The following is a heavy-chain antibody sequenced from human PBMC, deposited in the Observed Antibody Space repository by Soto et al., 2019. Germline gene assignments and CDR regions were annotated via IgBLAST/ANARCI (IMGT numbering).Heavy chain of an antibody. CDR3: AKAIFGVWDGYNG. J-gene: IGHJ4*02. V-gene: IGHV3-30*18. CDR1: GFTFSSYG. CDR2: ISYDGSNK. D-gene: IGHD3-3*01. Sequence: QVQLVESGGGVVQPGRSLRLSCAASGFTFSSYGMHWVRQAPGKGLEWVAVISYDGSNKYYADSVKGRFTISRDNSKNTLYLQMYSLRAEDTAVYYCAKAIFGVWDGYNGWGQGTLVTVSS.